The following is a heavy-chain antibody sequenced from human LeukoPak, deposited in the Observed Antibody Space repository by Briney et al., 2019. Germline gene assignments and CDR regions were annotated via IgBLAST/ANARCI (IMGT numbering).Heavy chain of an antibody. J-gene: IGHJ5*02. CDR1: GSTFTNYW. Sequence: PGGSLRLSCAASGSTFTNYWMSWVRQAPGKGLEWVANIKEDGSDTHYVDSVKGRFTISRDNAKNSLYLQMTSLRAEDTAVYFCGRINYGDYAWGQGTLVTVSS. D-gene: IGHD4-17*01. CDR3: GRINYGDYA. CDR2: IKEDGSDT. V-gene: IGHV3-7*01.